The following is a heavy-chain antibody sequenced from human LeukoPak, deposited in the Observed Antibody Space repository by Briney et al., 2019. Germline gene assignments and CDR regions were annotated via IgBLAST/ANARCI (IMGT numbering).Heavy chain of an antibody. D-gene: IGHD5-12*01. V-gene: IGHV1-46*01. CDR3: ARPRGYSGYDRYYFDY. J-gene: IGHJ4*02. CDR2: INPSGGST. CDR1: GYTFTSYY. Sequence: ASVKVSCKASGYTFTSYYMHWMRQAPGQGLEWMGIINPSGGSTSYAQKFQGRVSMTRDTSTSTVYMELSSMRSDDTAVYYCARPRGYSGYDRYYFDYWGQGTLVTVSS.